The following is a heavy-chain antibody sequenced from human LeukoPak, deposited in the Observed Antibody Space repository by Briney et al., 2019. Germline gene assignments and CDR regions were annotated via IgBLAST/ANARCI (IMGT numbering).Heavy chain of an antibody. D-gene: IGHD2-21*01. J-gene: IGHJ6*02. Sequence: RGGSLRLSCVAPGFTFDDHAMHWVRQAPGKGLEWVSSISWYTGNIGYADSVKGRFSISRDNAKNTLYLEMNSLRTDDTALYFCARDVWRRAFYYAMDVWGLGTTVAVSS. V-gene: IGHV3-9*01. CDR2: ISWYTGNI. CDR1: GFTFDDHA. CDR3: ARDVWRRAFYYAMDV.